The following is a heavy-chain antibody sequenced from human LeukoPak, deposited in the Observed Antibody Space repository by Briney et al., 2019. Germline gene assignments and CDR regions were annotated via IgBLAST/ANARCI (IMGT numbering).Heavy chain of an antibody. CDR1: GGSISNYY. CDR3: ARGWGYYDY. D-gene: IGHD1-26*01. CDR2: IYYSGNT. Sequence: SETLSLTCTVSGGSISNYYWSWIRQPPGKGLEWIGYIYYSGNTNYNPSLKSRVTISVDTSKNQFSLNLSSVTAADTAVYYCARGWGYYDYWGQGTLVTVSS. V-gene: IGHV4-59*01. J-gene: IGHJ4*02.